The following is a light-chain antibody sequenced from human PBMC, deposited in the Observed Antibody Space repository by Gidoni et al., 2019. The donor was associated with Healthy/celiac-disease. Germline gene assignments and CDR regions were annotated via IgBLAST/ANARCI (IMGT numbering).Light chain of an antibody. J-gene: IGKJ3*01. CDR2: KVS. V-gene: IGKV2-30*02. Sequence: DVVMTQSPPSLPVTPGQPAPTPGKSSHTLVHSDGNIYFNWFHQRPGQSPRRLIYKVSSRESGVPDRFSGSGSGTDFALKISRVGAEDVGFYYCLQGTHWPPTFGPGTKLEIK. CDR1: HTLVHSDGNIY. CDR3: LQGTHWPPT.